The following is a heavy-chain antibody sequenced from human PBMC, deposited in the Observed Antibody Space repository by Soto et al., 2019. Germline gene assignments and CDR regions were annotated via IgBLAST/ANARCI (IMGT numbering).Heavy chain of an antibody. CDR1: GFTFSNYA. Sequence: PGGSLRLSCAASGFTFSNYAMSWVRQAPGKGLEWVSAIDGGGTSTSYADSVKGRFTISRGNSKNTLYLQMNSLRAEDTAIYYCAKLLRMILGGRNWFDPWGQGTLVTVSS. J-gene: IGHJ5*02. CDR2: IDGGGTST. V-gene: IGHV3-23*01. CDR3: AKLLRMILGGRNWFDP. D-gene: IGHD3-16*01.